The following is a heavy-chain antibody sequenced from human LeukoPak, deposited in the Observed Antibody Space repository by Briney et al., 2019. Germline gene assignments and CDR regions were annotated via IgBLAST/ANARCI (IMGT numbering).Heavy chain of an antibody. CDR1: GGSISSSNW. D-gene: IGHD3-10*01. CDR2: IYHSGST. V-gene: IGHV4-4*02. Sequence: PSETLSLTCAVSGGSISSSNWWSWVRQPPGKGLEWIGEIYHSGSTNYNPSLKSRVTISVDKSKNQFSLKLSSVTAEDTAVYYCAKGSDPFRWFGEFNVKLPRPIRHYYFDSWGQGTLVTVCS. CDR3: AKGSDPFRWFGEFNVKLPRPIRHYYFDS. J-gene: IGHJ4*02.